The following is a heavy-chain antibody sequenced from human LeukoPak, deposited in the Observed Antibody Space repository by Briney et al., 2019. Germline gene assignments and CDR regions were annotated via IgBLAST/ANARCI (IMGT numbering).Heavy chain of an antibody. J-gene: IGHJ5*01. V-gene: IGHV1-18*01. CDR1: GYTFTSYG. CDR3: AREDTPGWFDS. D-gene: IGHD2-2*02. Sequence: ASVPVSCMASGYTFTSYGISWVRQAPGQGLEWMGWISAYNGNTNYAQKLQGRVTMTTNTSTSAAYMELRSLRSHGTAVYYFAREDTPGWFDSWGQGTLVTVSS. CDR2: ISAYNGNT.